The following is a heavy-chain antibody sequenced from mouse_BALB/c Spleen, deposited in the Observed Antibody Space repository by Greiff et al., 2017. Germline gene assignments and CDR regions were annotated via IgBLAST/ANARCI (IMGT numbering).Heavy chain of an antibody. Sequence: EVQGVESGGGLVKPGGSLKLSCAASGFTFSSYAMSWVRQTPEKRLEWVASISSGGSTYYPDSVKGRFTISRDNARNILYLQMSSLRSEDTAMYYCASRGNYGAMDYWGQGTSVTVSS. CDR2: ISSGGST. J-gene: IGHJ4*01. CDR1: GFTFSSYA. CDR3: ASRGNYGAMDY. D-gene: IGHD2-1*01. V-gene: IGHV5-6-5*01.